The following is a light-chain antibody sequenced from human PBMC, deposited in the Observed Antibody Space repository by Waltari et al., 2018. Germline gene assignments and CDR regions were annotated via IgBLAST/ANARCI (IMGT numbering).Light chain of an antibody. V-gene: IGKV1-9*01. Sequence: IQLTQSPSSLSASVGDRVTITCRASQDIYIYLAWYQQMPGRAPKVLIYDATKLQSGVPSRVSGSGSRTDFTLTINRLQPDDCATYYCQHLNSYPISFGQGTRLEIK. CDR1: QDIYIY. CDR2: DAT. CDR3: QHLNSYPIS. J-gene: IGKJ5*01.